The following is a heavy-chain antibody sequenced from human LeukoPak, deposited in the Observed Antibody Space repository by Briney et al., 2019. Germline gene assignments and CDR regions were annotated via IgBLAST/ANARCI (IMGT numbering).Heavy chain of an antibody. Sequence: GGSLRLSCAASGFTFSSYAMIWVRQAPGKGLEWVSAISGSGGSTYYADSVKGRFTISRDNSKNTLYLQMNSLRAEDTAVYYCAKEGYYGSGSYLGVYGMDVWGKGTTVTVSS. J-gene: IGHJ6*04. CDR3: AKEGYYGSGSYLGVYGMDV. V-gene: IGHV3-23*01. CDR2: ISGSGGST. D-gene: IGHD3-10*01. CDR1: GFTFSSYA.